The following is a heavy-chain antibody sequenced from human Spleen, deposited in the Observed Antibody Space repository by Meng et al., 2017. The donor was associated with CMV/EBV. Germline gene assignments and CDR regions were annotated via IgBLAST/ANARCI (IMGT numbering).Heavy chain of an antibody. Sequence: GGSLRLSCAASGFTFRNAWMSWVRQAPGKGLEWVGRIKSKTDGGATDYTAPVKNRFTISRDNSKNTLYLQMHSLRAEDTAIYYCARGSTYFYDWGQGTLVTVSS. CDR3: ARGSTYFYD. CDR2: IKSKTDGGAT. J-gene: IGHJ1*01. CDR1: GFTFRNAW. D-gene: IGHD3-22*01. V-gene: IGHV3-15*01.